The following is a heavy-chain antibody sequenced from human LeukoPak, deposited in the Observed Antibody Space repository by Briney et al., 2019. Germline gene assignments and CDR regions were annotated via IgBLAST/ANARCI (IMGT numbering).Heavy chain of an antibody. V-gene: IGHV3-30*18. J-gene: IGHJ4*02. D-gene: IGHD2-21*01. CDR1: GFTFSSYG. CDR2: ISYDGRNK. Sequence: GGSLTLSCAASGFTFSSYGMHWVCQAPGKGLEWVVVISYDGRNKYYADSVKGRFTISRDNSKNTLYLQMNCLRAEDTAVYYCAKDSRKSILDYWGQGTLVTVSS. CDR3: AKDSRKSILDY.